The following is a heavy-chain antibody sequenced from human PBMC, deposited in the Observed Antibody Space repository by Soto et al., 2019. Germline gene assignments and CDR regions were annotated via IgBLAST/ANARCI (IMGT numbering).Heavy chain of an antibody. CDR1: GFTFSSDS. D-gene: IGHD2-15*01. V-gene: IGHV3-21*01. CDR3: ARVGCSGGSCYQTYMDV. CDR2: ISSSSSYI. Sequence: EVQLVESGGGLVKPGGSLRLSCAASGFTFSSDSMNWVRQAPGKGLEWVSSISSSSSYIYYADSVKGRFTISRDNAKNSLYLQRNSLRAEDTAVYYCARVGCSGGSCYQTYMDVWGKGTTVTVSS. J-gene: IGHJ6*03.